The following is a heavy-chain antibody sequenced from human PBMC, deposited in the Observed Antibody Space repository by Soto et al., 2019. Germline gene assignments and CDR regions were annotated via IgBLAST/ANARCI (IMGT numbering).Heavy chain of an antibody. CDR2: ISAYNGNT. CDR3: ARDASSSRYHLPFDP. V-gene: IGHV1-18*01. J-gene: IGHJ5*02. Sequence: ASVKVSCKASGYTFTSYGISWVRQAPGQGLEWMGWISAYNGNTNYAQKLQGRVTMTTDTSTSTAYMELRSPRSDDTTVYYCARDASSSRYHLPFDPWGQGTLVTVSS. D-gene: IGHD6-13*01. CDR1: GYTFTSYG.